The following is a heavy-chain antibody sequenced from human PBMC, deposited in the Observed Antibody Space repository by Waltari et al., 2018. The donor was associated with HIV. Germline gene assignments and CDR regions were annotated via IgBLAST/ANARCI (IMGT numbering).Heavy chain of an antibody. Sequence: QVQLVQSGAEVKKPGASVKVSCKASGYTFTGYYMHWVRQAPGQGLEWMGWINPNSGGKNYAQKFQGRVTMTRDTSISTAYMELSRLRSDDTAVYYCARVRIAAPVFDYWGQGTLVTVSS. CDR1: GYTFTGYY. CDR2: INPNSGGK. V-gene: IGHV1-2*02. D-gene: IGHD6-13*01. CDR3: ARVRIAAPVFDY. J-gene: IGHJ4*02.